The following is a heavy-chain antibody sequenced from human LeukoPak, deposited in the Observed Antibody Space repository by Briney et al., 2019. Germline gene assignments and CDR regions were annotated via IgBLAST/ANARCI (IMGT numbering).Heavy chain of an antibody. CDR3: AREHYDILTGYYSHGDFDY. D-gene: IGHD3-9*01. V-gene: IGHV3-48*03. CDR2: ISSSGSTI. J-gene: IGHJ4*02. CDR1: GFTFSSYE. Sequence: QAGGSLRLSCAASGFTFSSYEMNWVRQAPGKGLEWVSYISSSGSTIYYVDSVKGRFTISRDNAKNSLYLQMNSLRAEDTAVYYCAREHYDILTGYYSHGDFDYWGQGTLVTVSS.